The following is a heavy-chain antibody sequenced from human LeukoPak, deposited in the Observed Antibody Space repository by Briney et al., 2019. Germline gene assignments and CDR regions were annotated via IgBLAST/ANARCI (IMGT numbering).Heavy chain of an antibody. CDR3: ARDQAMVRGVIITPENWFDP. J-gene: IGHJ5*02. D-gene: IGHD3-10*01. CDR2: IRSSSSYI. Sequence: PRGSLRHSRPASGFTFSNYRMNWVRPAPAKGLEWVSSIRSSSSYIYYADSVKGRFNISRDNAKNSLYLQMNSLRAEDTAVYYCARDQAMVRGVIITPENWFDPWGQGTLVTVSS. CDR1: GFTFSNYR. V-gene: IGHV3-21*01.